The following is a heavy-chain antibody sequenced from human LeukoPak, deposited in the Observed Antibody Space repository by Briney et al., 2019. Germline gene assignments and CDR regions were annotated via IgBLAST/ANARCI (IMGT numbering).Heavy chain of an antibody. CDR3: ARRAGAYSHPYDY. D-gene: IGHD4/OR15-4a*01. V-gene: IGHV3-48*03. CDR1: GFTFRSYE. CDR2: ISSSGSTI. J-gene: IGHJ4*02. Sequence: PGGSLRLSCEDSGFTFRSYEMNWVRQAPGKGLEWVSYISSSGSTIYYADSVKGRFTISRDNSKNTLYLQMNSLRAEDTAVYYCARRAGAYSHPYDYWGQGTLVTVSS.